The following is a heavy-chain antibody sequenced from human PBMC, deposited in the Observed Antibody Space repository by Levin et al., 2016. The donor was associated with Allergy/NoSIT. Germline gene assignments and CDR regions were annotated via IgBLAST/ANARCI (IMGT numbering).Heavy chain of an antibody. D-gene: IGHD3-10*01. Sequence: KVSCKGSGYSFTSYWIGWVRQMPGKGLEWMGIIYPGDSDTRYSPSFQGQVTISADKSISTAYLQWSSLKASDTAMYYCARLRDPTWFGELSQIDYWGQGTLVTVSS. V-gene: IGHV5-51*01. CDR1: GYSFTSYW. J-gene: IGHJ4*02. CDR2: IYPGDSDT. CDR3: ARLRDPTWFGELSQIDY.